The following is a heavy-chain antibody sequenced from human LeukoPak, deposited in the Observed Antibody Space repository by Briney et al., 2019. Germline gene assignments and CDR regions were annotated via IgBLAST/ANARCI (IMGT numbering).Heavy chain of an antibody. CDR3: ARVGGDDSSSWYRGLDY. J-gene: IGHJ4*02. CDR1: GFTFSSYS. V-gene: IGHV3-21*01. CDR2: ISSSSSYI. D-gene: IGHD6-13*01. Sequence: NPGGSLRLSCAASGFTFSSYSMNWVRQAPGKGLEWVSSISSSSSYIYYADSVKGRFTISRDNAKNSLYLQMNSLRAEDTAVYYCARVGGDDSSSWYRGLDYWGQGTLVTVSS.